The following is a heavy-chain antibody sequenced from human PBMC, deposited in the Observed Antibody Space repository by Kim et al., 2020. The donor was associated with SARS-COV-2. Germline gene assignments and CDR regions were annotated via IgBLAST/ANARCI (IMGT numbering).Heavy chain of an antibody. V-gene: IGHV4-4*02. CDR2: VDHSGTT. CDR3: ARGVSSAWTLRAWFDP. D-gene: IGHD3-22*01. Sequence: SETLSLTCVVSGASISSSSCWSLVRQPPGKGLEWIGEVDHSGTTSYNVSLKSRVTISVDKSKNQFSLRLNSVSAADTAVYYCARGVSSAWTLRAWFDPWGQGTLVTVSP. J-gene: IGHJ5*02. CDR1: GASISSSSC.